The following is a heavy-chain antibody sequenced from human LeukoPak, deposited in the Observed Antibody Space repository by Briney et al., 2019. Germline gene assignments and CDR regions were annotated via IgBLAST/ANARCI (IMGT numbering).Heavy chain of an antibody. V-gene: IGHV3-21*01. CDR1: GFTVSRNY. CDR3: ATEGYYYGFDI. J-gene: IGHJ3*02. Sequence: PGGSLRLSCAASGFTVSRNYMTWVRQAPGKGLEWVSSISSSSSYIYYADSVKGRLTISRDNAKNSLYLQMNSLRAEDTAVYYCATEGYYYGFDIWGQGTMVTVSS. CDR2: ISSSSSYI. D-gene: IGHD3-10*01.